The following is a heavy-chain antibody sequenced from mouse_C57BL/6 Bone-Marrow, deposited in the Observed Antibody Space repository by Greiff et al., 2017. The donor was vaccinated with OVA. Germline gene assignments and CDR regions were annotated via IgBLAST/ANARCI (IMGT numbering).Heavy chain of an antibody. CDR1: GFSLNTSNMG. D-gene: IGHD2-12*01. CDR3: ARRGSYVTRGYYAMYY. V-gene: IGHV8-12*01. Sequence: QVTLKESGPGILQSSQTLSLTCSFSGFSLNTSNMGVSWIRQPSGKGLEWLAHIYWDDDKRYNQSLKSRLTISKHTSRNQVFLKITSVDTADTATYYWARRGSYVTRGYYAMYYWGQGTAVTVSS. J-gene: IGHJ4*01. CDR2: IYWDDDK.